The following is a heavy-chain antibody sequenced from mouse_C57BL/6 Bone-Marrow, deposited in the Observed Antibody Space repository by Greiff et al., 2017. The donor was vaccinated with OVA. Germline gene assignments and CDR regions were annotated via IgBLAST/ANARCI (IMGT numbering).Heavy chain of an antibody. Sequence: VQLQQSGPELVKPGASVKISCKASGYTFTDYYMNWVKQSHGKSLEWIGDINPNNGGTSYNQKFKGKATLTVDKSSSTAYMELNSLTSEDSAVYYCARNYGSSPAWFAYWGQGTLVTVSA. J-gene: IGHJ3*01. D-gene: IGHD1-1*01. V-gene: IGHV1-26*01. CDR3: ARNYGSSPAWFAY. CDR1: GYTFTDYY. CDR2: INPNNGGT.